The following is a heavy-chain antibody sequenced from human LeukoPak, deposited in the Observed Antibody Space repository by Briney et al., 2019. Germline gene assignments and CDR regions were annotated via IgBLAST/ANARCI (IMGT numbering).Heavy chain of an antibody. CDR3: TRVECTDGSCYTFDY. J-gene: IGHJ4*02. Sequence: SETLSLTCAVYGGSFSGYYWSWIRQPPGKGLEWIGEINHSGSTNYNPSLKSRVTISVDTSKNQFSLKLRSVTAADTAVYYCTRVECTDGSCYTFDYWGQGTLVIVSS. V-gene: IGHV4-34*01. CDR2: INHSGST. D-gene: IGHD2-15*01. CDR1: GGSFSGYY.